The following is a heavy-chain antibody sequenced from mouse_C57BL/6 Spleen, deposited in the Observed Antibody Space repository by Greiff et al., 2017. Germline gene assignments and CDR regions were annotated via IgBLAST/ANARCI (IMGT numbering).Heavy chain of an antibody. D-gene: IGHD1-1*01. CDR2: IYPGSGST. Sequence: VQLQQPGAELVKPGASVKMSCKASGYTFTSYWITWVKQRPGQGLEWIGDIYPGSGSTNYNEKFKSKATLTVATSSSTAYMQLSSLTSEDSAVSYFSRRGAGVVHFDYWGQGTTLTVSS. CDR1: GYTFTSYW. J-gene: IGHJ2*01. CDR3: SRRGAGVVHFDY. V-gene: IGHV1-55*01.